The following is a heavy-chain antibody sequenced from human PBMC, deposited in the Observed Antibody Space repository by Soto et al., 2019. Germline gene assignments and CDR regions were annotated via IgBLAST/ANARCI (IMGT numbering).Heavy chain of an antibody. Sequence: SETPSLTRAVPGGSISHDDSYWSWIRQPPGKGLEWIGYIYHSGSTHYSPSLKSRVIISVDMAKSQFSLKLTSVTAADTAVYYCARMDLRLHDAFDIWGQRTMV. CDR3: ARMDLRLHDAFDI. V-gene: IGHV4-30-4*01. CDR1: GGSISHDDSY. CDR2: IYHSGST. J-gene: IGHJ3*02. D-gene: IGHD4-17*01.